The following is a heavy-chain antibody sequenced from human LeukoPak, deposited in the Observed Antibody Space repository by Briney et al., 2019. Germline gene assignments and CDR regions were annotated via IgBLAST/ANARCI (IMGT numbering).Heavy chain of an antibody. Sequence: ASVKVSCKASGYTFTSYGISWVRQAPGQGLEWMGWISALNGNTNYAQKLQGRVTMTTDTSTSTAYMELRGLRSDDPAVYYCARDPPRDDIVVVVAASLDYWGQGTLVTVSS. CDR3: ARDPPRDDIVVVVAASLDY. D-gene: IGHD2-15*01. V-gene: IGHV1-18*01. CDR2: ISALNGNT. CDR1: GYTFTSYG. J-gene: IGHJ4*02.